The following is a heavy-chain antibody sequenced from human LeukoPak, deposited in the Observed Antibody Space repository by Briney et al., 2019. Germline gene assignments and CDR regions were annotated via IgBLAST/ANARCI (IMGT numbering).Heavy chain of an antibody. CDR1: GFTFSSYW. V-gene: IGHV3-7*01. J-gene: IGHJ4*01. Sequence: GGSLRLSCEASGFTFSSYWMSWVRQAPGKGLEWVANIKQDGSEKYYVDSVKGRFTISRDNAKNSLYLQMNSLRAEDTAVYYCAGSFGDVKNFWGQGTLVTVSS. CDR2: IKQDGSEK. D-gene: IGHD3-10*01. CDR3: AGSFGDVKNF.